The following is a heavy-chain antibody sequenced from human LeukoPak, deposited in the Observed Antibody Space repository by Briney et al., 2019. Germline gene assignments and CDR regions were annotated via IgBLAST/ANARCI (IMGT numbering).Heavy chain of an antibody. V-gene: IGHV3-23*01. CDR1: GFTFSSYA. J-gene: IGHJ4*02. Sequence: GGSLRLSCAASGFTFSSYAMSWVRQAPGKGLEWVSAITGGGGDTYHADPVKGRFTISRDNSKNTLYLQMNSLRAEDTAVYYCAKGSAAARPYYFDYWGQGTLVTVSS. CDR2: ITGGGGDT. CDR3: AKGSAAARPYYFDY. D-gene: IGHD6-6*01.